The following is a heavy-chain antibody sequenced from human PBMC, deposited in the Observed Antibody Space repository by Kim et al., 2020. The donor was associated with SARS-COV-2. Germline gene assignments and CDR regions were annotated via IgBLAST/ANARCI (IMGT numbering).Heavy chain of an antibody. CDR3: TRPTRGGSFDY. Sequence: GGSLRLSCAASGFTFSSYWMTWVRQAPGKGLEWVASIKQDGNVKYYVDSVKGRFTISRDNAKNSLYLQMNSLRAEDTAVYYCTRPTRGGSFDYWGQGALVTVSS. J-gene: IGHJ4*02. CDR1: GFTFSSYW. CDR2: IKQDGNVK. V-gene: IGHV3-7*01. D-gene: IGHD1-26*01.